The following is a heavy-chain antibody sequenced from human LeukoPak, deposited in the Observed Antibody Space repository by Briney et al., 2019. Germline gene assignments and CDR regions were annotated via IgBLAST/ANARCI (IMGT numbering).Heavy chain of an antibody. Sequence: GGSLRLSCAASGFTLSSYAMHWVRQAPGKGLEWVAVISYDGSNKYYADSVKGRFTISRDNSKNTLYLQMNSLRAEDTAVYYCARCSNWNYVRFPIDYWGQGTLVTVSS. CDR1: GFTLSSYA. J-gene: IGHJ4*02. CDR2: ISYDGSNK. V-gene: IGHV3-30-3*01. CDR3: ARCSNWNYVRFPIDY. D-gene: IGHD1-7*01.